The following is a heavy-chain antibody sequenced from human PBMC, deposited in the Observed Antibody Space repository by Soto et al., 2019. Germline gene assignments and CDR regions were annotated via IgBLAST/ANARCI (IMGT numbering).Heavy chain of an antibody. Sequence: GSLRFSCAASGFTFSDYYIHWIRRAPGKGLEWISYISGNGEIIQYAASARGRFTISRDNAENSVYLEMDSLRAEDTALYYCARDVDADFRTDFDYWGRGTLVTVSS. V-gene: IGHV3-11*01. CDR2: ISGNGEII. CDR3: ARDVDADFRTDFDY. J-gene: IGHJ4*02. CDR1: GFTFSDYY. D-gene: IGHD4-17*01.